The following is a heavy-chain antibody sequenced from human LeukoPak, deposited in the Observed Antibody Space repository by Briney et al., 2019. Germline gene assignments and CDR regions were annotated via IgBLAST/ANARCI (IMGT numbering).Heavy chain of an antibody. V-gene: IGHV5-51*01. Sequence: GESLKISCRGSGYSFTTYWIGWVRQLPGKGLEWIGIFYPGDSDTRYSPSFQGQVTMSADKSINTAYLQWSSLKASDTAMYYCARRQGCSSTSCPPDSWGQGTPVTVSS. CDR2: FYPGDSDT. D-gene: IGHD2-2*01. CDR3: ARRQGCSSTSCPPDS. J-gene: IGHJ4*02. CDR1: GYSFTTYW.